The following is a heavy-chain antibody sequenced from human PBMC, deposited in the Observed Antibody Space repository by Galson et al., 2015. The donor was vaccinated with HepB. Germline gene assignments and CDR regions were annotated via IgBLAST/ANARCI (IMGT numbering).Heavy chain of an antibody. CDR1: GFTFSAYA. D-gene: IGHD3-3*01. Sequence: PRLSCAASGFTFSAYAMSWVRRAPGKGLEWVSAINRDSSTYYADSVKGRFTISRDNSKNTLYLQMNSLRAEDTAVYYCAKDFWSDRYYYYYIDVWGKGTTVTVSS. J-gene: IGHJ6*03. V-gene: IGHV3-23*01. CDR2: INRDSST. CDR3: AKDFWSDRYYYYYIDV.